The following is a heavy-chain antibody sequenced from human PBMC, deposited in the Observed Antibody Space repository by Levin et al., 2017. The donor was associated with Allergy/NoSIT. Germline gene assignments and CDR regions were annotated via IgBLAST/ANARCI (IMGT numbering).Heavy chain of an antibody. CDR2: ISNDGNLQ. Sequence: QSGGSLRLSCAASGFTFSAYGMHWVRQAPGKGLEWVAVISNDGNLQQYADSVPGRFTISKDNSKNTLYVEMNSLRVEDTAGYYCARSLWASRYPDYWGQGPLVTVSS. V-gene: IGHV3-30*03. J-gene: IGHJ4*02. CDR3: ARSLWASRYPDY. D-gene: IGHD3-10*01. CDR1: GFTFSAYG.